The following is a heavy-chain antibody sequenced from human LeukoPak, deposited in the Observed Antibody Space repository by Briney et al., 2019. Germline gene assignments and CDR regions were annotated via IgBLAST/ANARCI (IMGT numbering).Heavy chain of an antibody. Sequence: ASVKVSCKASGYTFITYGITWVRQAPGQGLEWMGWINPNTGNPSYAQGLTGRFVFSLDTSVSTAYLQITSLKADDTAAYYCARAYQRLGELSLPDYWGQGTLVTVSS. J-gene: IGHJ4*02. CDR3: ARAYQRLGELSLPDY. D-gene: IGHD3-16*02. CDR2: INPNTGNP. CDR1: GYTFITYG. V-gene: IGHV7-4-1*02.